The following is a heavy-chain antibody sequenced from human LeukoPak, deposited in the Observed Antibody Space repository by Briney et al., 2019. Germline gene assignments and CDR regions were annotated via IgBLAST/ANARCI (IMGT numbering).Heavy chain of an antibody. J-gene: IGHJ4*02. D-gene: IGHD4-17*01. V-gene: IGHV3-30-3*01. CDR2: ISYDGSNK. CDR1: GFTFSSYA. Sequence: GGSLRLSCAAAGFTFSSYAMHWVRQAPGKGLEWGAVISYDGSNKYYADSVKVRFTISRDNSKHALYLQMNSLRAEDTAVYYCARAYGDYADFDYWGQGTLVTVSS. CDR3: ARAYGDYADFDY.